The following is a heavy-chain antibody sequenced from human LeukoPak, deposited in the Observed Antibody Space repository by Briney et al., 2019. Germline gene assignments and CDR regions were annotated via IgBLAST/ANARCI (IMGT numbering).Heavy chain of an antibody. D-gene: IGHD3-16*01. V-gene: IGHV4-4*07. CDR1: SCSISAYS. Sequence: PSETLSLTCTVSSCSISAYSWSSILQPARKGLEWFGRIYTSGSTNSTPALKGRVTMSADRSKNQFSLKLSSVTAADTAVYYCVRWGGTAIDYWGQGTLVTVSS. J-gene: IGHJ4*02. CDR3: VRWGGTAIDY. CDR2: IYTSGST.